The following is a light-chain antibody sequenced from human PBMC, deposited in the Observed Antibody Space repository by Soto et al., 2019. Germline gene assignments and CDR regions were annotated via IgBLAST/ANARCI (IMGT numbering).Light chain of an antibody. Sequence: EIVLTQSPATLSLSPGERATLSCRASQSVSNYLAWYQQKPGQAPRLLIYDVTNRATGIPARFSGSGSGTDFTRTISSLEPEDFAVYYCQSLFTFGPGTKVDIK. V-gene: IGKV3-11*01. CDR3: QSLFT. J-gene: IGKJ3*01. CDR1: QSVSNY. CDR2: DVT.